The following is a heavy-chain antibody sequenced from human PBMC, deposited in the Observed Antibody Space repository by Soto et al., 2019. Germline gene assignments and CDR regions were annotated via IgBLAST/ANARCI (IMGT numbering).Heavy chain of an antibody. Sequence: SETLSLTCTVSGDSISSADYYWSWIRQTPGKGLEWIGHIFYSGTTYYNPSLKSRLTMSVDTSKSHFSLRLTSVTAADTAVYYCARDLWVEPELYYYGMDVWGQGTTVTVSS. CDR1: GDSISSADYY. CDR2: IFYSGTT. D-gene: IGHD1-1*01. V-gene: IGHV4-30-4*01. CDR3: ARDLWVEPELYYYGMDV. J-gene: IGHJ6*02.